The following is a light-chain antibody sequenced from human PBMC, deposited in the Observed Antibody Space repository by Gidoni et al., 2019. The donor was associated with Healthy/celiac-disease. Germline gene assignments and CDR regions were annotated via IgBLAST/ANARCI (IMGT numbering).Light chain of an antibody. CDR1: QSISSY. Sequence: DIQMTQSPSSLSASVGDRVTITCRESQSISSYLNWYQQKPGKAPKLLIYAASSLQSGVPSRFSGSGSGTDFTLTISSLQPEDFATYYCQQSYSAGFTFGPGTKVDIK. V-gene: IGKV1-39*01. CDR2: AAS. J-gene: IGKJ3*01. CDR3: QQSYSAGFT.